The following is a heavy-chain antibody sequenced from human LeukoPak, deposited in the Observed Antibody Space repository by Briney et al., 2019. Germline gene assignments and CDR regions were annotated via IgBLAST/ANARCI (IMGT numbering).Heavy chain of an antibody. V-gene: IGHV3-23*01. CDR3: AKGSGGSCYSGLDY. J-gene: IGHJ4*02. Sequence: SGGSLRLSCAASGFTFNSYALTWVRQAPGKGLEWVSAISANDGTTFYAGSVRGRFTISRDSSKNTVYLQMNSLRAEDSALYFCAKGSGGSCYSGLDYWGQGTLLTVSS. CDR1: GFTFNSYA. D-gene: IGHD2-15*01. CDR2: ISANDGTT.